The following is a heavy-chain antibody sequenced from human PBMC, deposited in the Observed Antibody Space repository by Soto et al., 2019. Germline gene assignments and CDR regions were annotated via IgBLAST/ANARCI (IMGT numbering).Heavy chain of an antibody. CDR2: INPTGTMT. CDR1: GYTFITSYY. D-gene: IGHD5-12*01. Sequence: GASVKVSCKASGYTFITSYYMHWVRQAPGQGLEWMGIINPTGTMTRYSQRFRGRLTVTRDTSTSTDYMELSTLTSEDTAVYFCARDTGYDHDAFDIWG. J-gene: IGHJ3*02. CDR3: ARDTGYDHDAFDI. V-gene: IGHV1-46*01.